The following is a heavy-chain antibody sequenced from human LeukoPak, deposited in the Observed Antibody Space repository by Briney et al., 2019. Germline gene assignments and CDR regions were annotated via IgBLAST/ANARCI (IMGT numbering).Heavy chain of an antibody. CDR3: SRSAYYDGSGNYYDY. CDR1: GFTFSNAW. V-gene: IGHV3-33*08. D-gene: IGHD3-22*01. Sequence: GGSLRLSCAASGFTFSNAWMSWVRQAPGKGLEWVAVIWYDGSNKYYADSVKGRFTISRDNSKNTLYLQMNGLRAEDTAVYYCSRSAYYDGSGNYYDYWGQGTLVTVSS. CDR2: IWYDGSNK. J-gene: IGHJ4*02.